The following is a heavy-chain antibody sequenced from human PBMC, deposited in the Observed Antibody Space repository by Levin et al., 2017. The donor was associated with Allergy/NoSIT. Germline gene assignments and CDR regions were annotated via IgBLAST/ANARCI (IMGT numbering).Heavy chain of an antibody. Sequence: GGSLRLSCAASGFTFSSYSMNWVRQAPGKGLEWVSSISSSSSYINYADSVKGRFTISRDNAKNSLYLQMNSLRAEDTAVYYCARRVSAGITSATFDIWGQGTMVTVSS. D-gene: IGHD1/OR15-1a*01. CDR1: GFTFSSYS. CDR2: ISSSSSYI. J-gene: IGHJ3*02. CDR3: ARRVSAGITSATFDI. V-gene: IGHV3-21*01.